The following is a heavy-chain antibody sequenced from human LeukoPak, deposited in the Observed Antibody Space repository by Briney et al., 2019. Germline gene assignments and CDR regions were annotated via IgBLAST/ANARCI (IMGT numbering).Heavy chain of an antibody. CDR3: ARRGIAVAGIERMDAFDI. D-gene: IGHD6-19*01. J-gene: IGHJ3*02. CDR1: GDSVSSNSVT. CDR2: TYYRSTWYN. Sequence: SQTLSLTCAISGDSVSSNSVTWNWIRQSPSRGLEWLGRTYYRSTWYNDYAVSVRGRITVNPDTSKNQFSLHLNSVTAAGTAVYYCARRGIAVAGIERMDAFDIWGQGTMVTVSS. V-gene: IGHV6-1*01.